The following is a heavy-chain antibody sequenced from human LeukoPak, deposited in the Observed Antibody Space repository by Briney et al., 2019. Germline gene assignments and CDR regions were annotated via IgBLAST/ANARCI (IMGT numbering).Heavy chain of an antibody. CDR3: AAGCSSTSCYWYYYTDV. J-gene: IGHJ6*03. CDR1: GGPFSGYY. V-gene: IGHV4-34*01. Sequence: ETLSLTCAVYGGPFSGYYWSWIRQPPGKGLEGIGENHQSGSTNYNPSIKSRVTISIDTSKKQFSLRLGPVAAADAAVYYCAAGCSSTSCYWYYYTDVWGKGTTVTVSS. D-gene: IGHD2-2*01. CDR2: NHQSGST.